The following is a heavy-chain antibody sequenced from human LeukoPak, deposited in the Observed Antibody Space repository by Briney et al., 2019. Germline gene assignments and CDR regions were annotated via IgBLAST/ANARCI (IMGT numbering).Heavy chain of an antibody. J-gene: IGHJ4*02. Sequence: SETLSLTRAVYGGSFSGYYWNCIRQAPGKGLEWIGEINHSGSTSYNPSLKSRVTISVDTSKNQLSLKLSSVTAADTAVYYCARGFFDSSGSYWSYFDYWGQGTLVTVSS. D-gene: IGHD3-22*01. CDR3: ARGFFDSSGSYWSYFDY. V-gene: IGHV4-34*01. CDR2: INHSGST. CDR1: GGSFSGYY.